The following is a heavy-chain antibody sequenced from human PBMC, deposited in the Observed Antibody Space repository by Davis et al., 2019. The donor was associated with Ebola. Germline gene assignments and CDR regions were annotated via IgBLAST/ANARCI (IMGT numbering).Heavy chain of an antibody. D-gene: IGHD3-3*01. CDR3: ARRSGFS. V-gene: IGHV3-7*03. CDR2: IKQDGSEK. CDR1: GFTFSSYA. Sequence: GESLKISCAASGFTFSSYAMHWVRQAPGKGLEWVANIKQDGSEKYYVDSVKGRFTISRDNAKNSLYLQMNSLRAEDTAVYYCARRSGFSWGQGTLVTVSS. J-gene: IGHJ5*02.